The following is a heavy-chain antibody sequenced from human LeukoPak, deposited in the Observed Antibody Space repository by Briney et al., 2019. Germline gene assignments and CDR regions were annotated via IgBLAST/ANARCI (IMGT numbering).Heavy chain of an antibody. D-gene: IGHD5-18*01. Sequence: PGGSLRLSCAASGFTFSSYGMHWVRQAPGKGLEWVAFIRYDGSNKYYADSVKGRFTISRDNSKNTLYLQMNSLRAEDTAVYYCARDQVVSYGLNYWGQGTLVTVSS. J-gene: IGHJ4*02. V-gene: IGHV3-30*02. CDR1: GFTFSSYG. CDR3: ARDQVVSYGLNY. CDR2: IRYDGSNK.